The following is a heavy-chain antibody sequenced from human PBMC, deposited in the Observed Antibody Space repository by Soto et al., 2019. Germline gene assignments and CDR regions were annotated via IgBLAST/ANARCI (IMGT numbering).Heavy chain of an antibody. V-gene: IGHV4-30-4*01. CDR2: MYYRAIP. CDR1: GGSISSGNYY. J-gene: IGHJ4*02. Sequence: SETLSLTCXVSGGSISSGNYYWSWLRQSPGKGLEWIGYMYYRAIPYYNPSLKSRVTISVDASKNQFSLDMTSVTAADTAVYYCARGTAILFYYFDYWGQGSLVTVSS. D-gene: IGHD5-18*01. CDR3: ARGTAILFYYFDY.